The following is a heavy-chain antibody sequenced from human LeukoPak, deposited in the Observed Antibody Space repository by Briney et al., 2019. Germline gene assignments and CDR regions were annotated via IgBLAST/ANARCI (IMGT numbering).Heavy chain of an antibody. CDR1: GYAFNDYD. Sequence: ASVTVSCKTSGYAFNDYDITWVRRAPGQGLEWMGRVSPYNHNTYYAQTLQGRVTMTADTSTSTAYMELRSLRSDDTAVYYCAKNERVRRVVKDLFESWGQGTLVTVSS. V-gene: IGHV1-18*01. CDR3: AKNERVRRVVKDLFES. CDR2: VSPYNHNT. J-gene: IGHJ4*02. D-gene: IGHD3-10*01.